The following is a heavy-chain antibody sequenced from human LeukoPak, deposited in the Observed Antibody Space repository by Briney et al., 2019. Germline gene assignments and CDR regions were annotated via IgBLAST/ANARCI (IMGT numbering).Heavy chain of an antibody. CDR2: INPSGGST. D-gene: IGHD3-3*01. V-gene: IGHV1-8*03. J-gene: IGHJ4*02. CDR1: GYTFTSYG. Sequence: ASVKVSCKASGYTFTSYGISWVRQAPGQGLEWMGIINPSGGSTSYAQKFQGRVTITRNTSISTAYMELSSLRSEDTAVYYCARGRRTGQKSGPRVYYFDYWGQGTLVTVSS. CDR3: ARGRRTGQKSGPRVYYFDY.